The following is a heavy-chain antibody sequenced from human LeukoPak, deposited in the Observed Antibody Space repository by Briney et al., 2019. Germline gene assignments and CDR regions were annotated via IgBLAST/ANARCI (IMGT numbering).Heavy chain of an antibody. CDR1: GFTFNTYA. CDR3: GHLEVATTDFAFDY. V-gene: IGHV3-23*01. J-gene: IGHJ4*02. CDR2: ISGSGGST. D-gene: IGHD5-12*01. Sequence: GGSLRLSCAASGFTFNTYAMNWVRQAPGKGLEWVSAISGSGGSTYYADSVKGRFTISRDNSKNTLYLQMNSLRAEDTAVYYCGHLEVATTDFAFDYWGQGTLVTVSS.